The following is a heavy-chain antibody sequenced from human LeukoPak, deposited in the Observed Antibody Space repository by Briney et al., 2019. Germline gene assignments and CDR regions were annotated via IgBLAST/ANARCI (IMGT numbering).Heavy chain of an antibody. V-gene: IGHV4-31*03. Sequence: TSETLSLTCTVSGGSISSGGYYWSWIRQHPGKGLEWIGYIYYSGSTYYNPSLKSRVTISVDTSKNQFSLKLSSVTAADTAVYYCARGPRSGWPTTGWGQGTLVTVSS. D-gene: IGHD6-19*01. J-gene: IGHJ4*02. CDR2: IYYSGST. CDR1: GGSISSGGYY. CDR3: ARGPRSGWPTTG.